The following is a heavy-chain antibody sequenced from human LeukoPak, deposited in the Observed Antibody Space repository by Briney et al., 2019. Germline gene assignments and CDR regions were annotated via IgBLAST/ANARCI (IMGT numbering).Heavy chain of an antibody. CDR2: IHDDGSRT. J-gene: IGHJ4*02. CDR3: TRDLGGIDY. Sequence: GGSLRLSCAASGFTFNTHLMHWVRQAPGRGLMWVSHIHDDGSRTTYADSVKGRFTISRDNAKNMVYLQMDSLRVDDTAIYYCTRDLGGIDYWGQGILVTVSS. CDR1: GFTFNTHL. V-gene: IGHV3-74*01.